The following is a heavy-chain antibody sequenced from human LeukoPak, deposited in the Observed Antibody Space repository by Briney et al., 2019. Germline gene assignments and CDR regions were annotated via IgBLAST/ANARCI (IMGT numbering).Heavy chain of an antibody. D-gene: IGHD1-26*01. CDR1: GFTFSRYG. V-gene: IGHV3-30*03. J-gene: IGHJ4*02. CDR3: ARALYSGSYSPAFY. CDR2: ISYDGSNK. Sequence: GGSLRLSCAASGFTFSRYGMHWVRQAPGKGLEWMAVISYDGSNKYYADSVKGRFTISRDNSKNTLYLRMNSLRADDTAVYYCARALYSGSYSPAFYWGQGTLVTVSS.